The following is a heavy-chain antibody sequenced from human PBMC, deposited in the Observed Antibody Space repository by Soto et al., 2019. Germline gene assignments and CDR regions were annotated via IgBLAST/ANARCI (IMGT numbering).Heavy chain of an antibody. V-gene: IGHV3-23*01. CDR2: FTSGGST. Sequence: EVQLLESGGDLVQPGGSLRFSCAASGFIFSNYAMTWVRQAPGKGPEWVSTFTSGGSTYYRDTVKGRFTISRDNSKNTLYLQMNSLRAEDTAVYYCARTDKYNSQSSGWANRFDYWGQGTLVTVSS. CDR3: ARTDKYNSQSSGWANRFDY. J-gene: IGHJ4*02. CDR1: GFIFSNYA. D-gene: IGHD6-19*01.